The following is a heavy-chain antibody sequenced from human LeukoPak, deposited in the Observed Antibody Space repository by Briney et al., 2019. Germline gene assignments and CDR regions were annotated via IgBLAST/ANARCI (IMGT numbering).Heavy chain of an antibody. CDR2: INHSGST. J-gene: IGHJ5*02. V-gene: IGHV4-34*01. CDR1: GGSFSGYY. Sequence: SETLSLTCAVYGGSFSGYYWSWIRQPPGKGLEWIGEINHSGSTNYNPSLKSRVTISVDTSKNQFSLKLSSVTAADTAVYYCARAVLAAAGTGWFDPWGQGTLVTVSS. D-gene: IGHD6-13*01. CDR3: ARAVLAAAGTGWFDP.